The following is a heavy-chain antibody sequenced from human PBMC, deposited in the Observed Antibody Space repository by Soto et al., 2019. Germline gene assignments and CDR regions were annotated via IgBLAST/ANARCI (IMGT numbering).Heavy chain of an antibody. Sequence: GGSLRLSCVASGCTFSSYSMNWVSQAPGKGLEWLSYISSSSSTIYYADSVKGRFTISRDNAKNSLYLQMNSLRAEDTAVYYCARGYCSGGSCYSGDAFDIWGQGTMVTVSS. CDR2: ISSSSSTI. D-gene: IGHD2-15*01. CDR3: ARGYCSGGSCYSGDAFDI. CDR1: GCTFSSYS. V-gene: IGHV3-48*01. J-gene: IGHJ3*02.